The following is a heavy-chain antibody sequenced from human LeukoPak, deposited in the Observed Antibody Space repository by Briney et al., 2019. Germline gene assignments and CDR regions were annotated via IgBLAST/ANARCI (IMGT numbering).Heavy chain of an antibody. J-gene: IGHJ4*02. CDR1: GGTFSSYA. D-gene: IGHD2-2*01. Sequence: SVKVSCKASGGTFSSYAISWVRQAPGQGLEWMGGIIPIFGTANYAQKFQGRVTITADESTSTAYMELSSLRSEDTAVYYCARDDCSTTSCYISDYWGQGTLVTVSS. CDR2: IIPIFGTA. V-gene: IGHV1-69*13. CDR3: ARDDCSTTSCYISDY.